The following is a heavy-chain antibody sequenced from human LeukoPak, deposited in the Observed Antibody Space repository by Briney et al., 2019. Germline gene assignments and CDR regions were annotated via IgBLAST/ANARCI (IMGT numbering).Heavy chain of an antibody. CDR3: ARDYYGSGSRNWFDP. CDR2: INPNSVGT. Sequence: ASVKVSCKASGYTFTGYYMHLVRQAPGQGLEWMGRINPNSVGTNYAQKFQGRVTMTRDTSISTAYMELSRLRSDDTAVYYCARDYYGSGSRNWFDPWGQGTLVTVSS. CDR1: GYTFTGYY. J-gene: IGHJ5*02. D-gene: IGHD3-10*01. V-gene: IGHV1-2*06.